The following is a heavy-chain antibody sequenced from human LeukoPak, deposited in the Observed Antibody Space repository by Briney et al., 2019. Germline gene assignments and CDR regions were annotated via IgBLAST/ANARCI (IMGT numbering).Heavy chain of an antibody. D-gene: IGHD3-3*01. CDR1: GGSFSYYY. CDR3: ARQGFLEWLQHYYYYMDV. J-gene: IGHJ6*03. V-gene: IGHV4-34*01. CDR2: INHSGTT. Sequence: PSETLSLTCAVYGGSFSYYYWSWIRQPPGKGLEWIGEINHSGTTNYNPSLKGRVTISVDTSKNQFSLKLSSVTAADTAVYYCARQGFLEWLQHYYYYMDVWGRGTTVTVSS.